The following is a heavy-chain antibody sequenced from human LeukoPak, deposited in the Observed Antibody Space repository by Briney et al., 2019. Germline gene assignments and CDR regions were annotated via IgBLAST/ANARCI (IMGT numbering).Heavy chain of an antibody. CDR2: ISANGAAT. CDR1: GFTFDDYA. J-gene: IGHJ5*02. Sequence: GGSLRLSCAASGFTFDDYAMHWVRQAPGKGLEWVSLISANGAATYYADSVKGRFTISRDSSKNSLYLQMNSLRTEDTALYYCAKDKGCPSTRCQNNWFDPWGQGTLVTVSS. D-gene: IGHD2-2*01. V-gene: IGHV3-43*02. CDR3: AKDKGCPSTRCQNNWFDP.